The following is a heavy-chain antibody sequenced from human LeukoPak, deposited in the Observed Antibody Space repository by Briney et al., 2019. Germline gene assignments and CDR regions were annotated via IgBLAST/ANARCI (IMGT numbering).Heavy chain of an antibody. CDR1: GGSFSGYY. J-gene: IGHJ4*02. V-gene: IGHV4-34*01. CDR3: ARRLPFGVVNY. CDR2: INHSGST. Sequence: SETLSLTCAVYGGSFSGYYWSWIRQPPGKGLEWIGEINHSGSTNYNPSLKSRVTISVDTSKNQFSLKLSSVTAADTAVYYCARRLPFGVVNYWGQCTLVTVSS. D-gene: IGHD3-3*01.